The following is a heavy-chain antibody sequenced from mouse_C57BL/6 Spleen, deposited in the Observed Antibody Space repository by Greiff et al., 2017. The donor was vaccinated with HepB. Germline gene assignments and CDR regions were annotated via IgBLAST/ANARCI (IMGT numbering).Heavy chain of an antibody. D-gene: IGHD2-12*01. J-gene: IGHJ2*01. Sequence: EVKLMESGGGLVKPGGSLKLSCAASGFTFSSYAMSWVRQTPEKRLEWVATISDGGSYTYYPDNVKGRFTISRDNAKNNLYLQMSHLKSEDTAMYYCARRSFYSNFDYWGQGTTLTVSS. CDR1: GFTFSSYA. CDR2: ISDGGSYT. CDR3: ARRSFYSNFDY. V-gene: IGHV5-4*03.